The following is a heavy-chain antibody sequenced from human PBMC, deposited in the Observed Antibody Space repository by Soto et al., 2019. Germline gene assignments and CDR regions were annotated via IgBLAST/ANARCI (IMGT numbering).Heavy chain of an antibody. J-gene: IGHJ4*02. Sequence: GGSLRLSCAASGFTFSSYGMHWVRQAPGKGLEWVAVIWYDGSNKYCADSVKGRFTISRDNSKNTLYLQMNSLRAEDTAVYYCARGARYGDYDFDYWGQGTLVTVSS. D-gene: IGHD4-17*01. CDR3: ARGARYGDYDFDY. V-gene: IGHV3-33*01. CDR2: IWYDGSNK. CDR1: GFTFSSYG.